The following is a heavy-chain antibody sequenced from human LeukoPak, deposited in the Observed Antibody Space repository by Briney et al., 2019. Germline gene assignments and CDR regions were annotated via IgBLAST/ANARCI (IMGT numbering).Heavy chain of an antibody. CDR2: MNPNSGNT. D-gene: IGHD3-22*01. Sequence: ASVKVSCKASGYTSTCYDINWVRQATGQGLEWMGWMNPNSGNTGYAQKFQGRVTMTRNTSISTAYMELSSLRSEDTAVYYCAKTYYYDSSGYYRHENWFDPWGQGTLVTVSS. CDR3: AKTYYYDSSGYYRHENWFDP. CDR1: GYTSTCYD. J-gene: IGHJ5*02. V-gene: IGHV1-8*01.